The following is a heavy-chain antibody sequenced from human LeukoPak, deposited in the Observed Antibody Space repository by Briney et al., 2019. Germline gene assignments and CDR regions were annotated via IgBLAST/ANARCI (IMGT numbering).Heavy chain of an antibody. D-gene: IGHD5-18*01. CDR1: GGSFSGYY. CDR3: ARAQRGYSYGYYYYYGMDV. CDR2: INHSGST. Sequence: SETLSLTCAVYGGSFSGYYWSWIRQPPGKGLEWIGEINHSGSTNYNPSLKSRVTISVDTSKNQFSLKLSSVTAADTAVYYCARAQRGYSYGYYYYYGMDVWGQGTTVTASS. J-gene: IGHJ6*02. V-gene: IGHV4-34*01.